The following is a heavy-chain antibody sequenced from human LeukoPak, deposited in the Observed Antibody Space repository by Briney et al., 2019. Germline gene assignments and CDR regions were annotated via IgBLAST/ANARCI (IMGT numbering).Heavy chain of an antibody. Sequence: GGSLRLSCAASGFXFSNAWINWVRQAPGKGLEWVGRIKSKTDGGTTDYAAPVKGRFTISRDDSKNTLYLQMNSLKTEDTAVYYCTTGITMVRGVIHLIDYWGQGTLVTVSS. CDR3: TTGITMVRGVIHLIDY. CDR2: IKSKTDGGTT. J-gene: IGHJ4*02. CDR1: GFXFSNAW. D-gene: IGHD3-10*01. V-gene: IGHV3-15*01.